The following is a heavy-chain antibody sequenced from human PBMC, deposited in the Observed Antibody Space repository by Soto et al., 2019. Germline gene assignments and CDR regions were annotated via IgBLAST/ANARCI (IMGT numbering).Heavy chain of an antibody. Sequence: PGWSLRLSCAPSVFTFISYGMHWVRQAPGKGLEWVAVISYDGSNKYYADSVKGRFTISRDNSKNTLYLQMNSLRAEDTAVYYCAKDSRHGMDVWGQGTTVTVSS. V-gene: IGHV3-30*18. CDR3: AKDSRHGMDV. J-gene: IGHJ6*02. CDR1: VFTFISYG. CDR2: ISYDGSNK.